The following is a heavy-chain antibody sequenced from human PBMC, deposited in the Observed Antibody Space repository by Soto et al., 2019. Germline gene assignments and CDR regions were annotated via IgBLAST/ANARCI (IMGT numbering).Heavy chain of an antibody. Sequence: SETLSLTCTVSGGSISSSSYYWGWIRQSPGKGLEWIGKINQSGSTNYNPSLKSRVTMSVDTSKNQFSLKLNSVTAADTAIYYCAVGINWFDPWGQGTLVTVSS. CDR2: INQSGST. CDR3: AVGINWFDP. J-gene: IGHJ5*02. V-gene: IGHV4-39*07. CDR1: GGSISSSSYY.